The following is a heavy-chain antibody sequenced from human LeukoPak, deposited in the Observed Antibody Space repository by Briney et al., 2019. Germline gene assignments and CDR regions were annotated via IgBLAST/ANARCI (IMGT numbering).Heavy chain of an antibody. D-gene: IGHD2-8*01. CDR3: ARVSGYCSDGVCRFDY. Sequence: PSETLSLTCAVYGGSSTGYYWSWIRQPPGKGLEWIGEINDSGNTNYSPSLESRITISVDTSKNQFSLNLNSVTAADTAVYYCARVSGYCSDGVCRFDYWGQGALVTVSS. J-gene: IGHJ4*02. CDR2: INDSGNT. CDR1: GGSSTGYY. V-gene: IGHV4-34*01.